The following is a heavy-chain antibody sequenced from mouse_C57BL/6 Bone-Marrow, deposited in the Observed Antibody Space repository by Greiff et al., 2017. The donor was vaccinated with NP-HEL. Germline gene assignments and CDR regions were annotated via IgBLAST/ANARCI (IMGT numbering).Heavy chain of an antibody. D-gene: IGHD1-1*01. CDR2: FHPYNDDT. CDR1: GYTFTTYP. Sequence: VKLMESGAELVKPGASVKMSCKASGYTFTTYPIEWMKQNHGKSLEWIGNFHPYNDDTKYNEKFKGKATLTVEKSSSTVYLELSRLTSDDSAVYYCAIYYYGSRYYAMDYWGQGTSVTVSS. V-gene: IGHV1-47*01. CDR3: AIYYYGSRYYAMDY. J-gene: IGHJ4*01.